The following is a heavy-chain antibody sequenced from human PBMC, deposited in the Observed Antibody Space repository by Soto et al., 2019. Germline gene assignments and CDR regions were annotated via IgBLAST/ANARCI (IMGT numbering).Heavy chain of an antibody. V-gene: IGHV3-21*01. CDR2: ISSSSSYI. D-gene: IGHD2-2*02. CDR3: ATLPHCSSTSCYTGWFDP. J-gene: IGHJ5*02. CDR1: GFTFISYS. Sequence: GGSLRLSCAASGFTFISYSMNWVRQAPGKGLEWVSSISSSSSYIYYADSVKGRFTISRDNAKNSLYLQMNSLRAEDTAVYYCATLPHCSSTSCYTGWFDPWGQGTLVTVSS.